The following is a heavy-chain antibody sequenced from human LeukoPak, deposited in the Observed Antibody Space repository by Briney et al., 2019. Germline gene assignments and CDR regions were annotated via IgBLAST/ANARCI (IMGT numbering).Heavy chain of an antibody. Sequence: GGSLRLSCADSGFTFSSYWMSWGRQAPGKGLEWVANIKQDGSEQYYVDSVKGRFTISRDNAKNSLFLQMNSLRGEDTAVYYCTREYLTVSYFDYWGQGTLVTVSS. V-gene: IGHV3-7*01. CDR2: IKQDGSEQ. J-gene: IGHJ4*02. CDR1: GFTFSSYW. D-gene: IGHD4-11*01. CDR3: TREYLTVSYFDY.